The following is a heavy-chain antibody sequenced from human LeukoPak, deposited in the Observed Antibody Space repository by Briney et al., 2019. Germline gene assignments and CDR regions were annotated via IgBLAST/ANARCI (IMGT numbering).Heavy chain of an antibody. V-gene: IGHV3-7*01. D-gene: IGHD5-18*01. CDR3: ARGEWIQLWHNHYFDY. J-gene: IGHJ4*02. Sequence: PGGSLRLSCAASGFTFSSYSMNWVRQAPGKGLEWVANIKQDGSEKYYVDSVKGRFTISRDNAKNSLYLQMNSLRAEDTAVYYCARGEWIQLWHNHYFDYWGQGTLVTVSS. CDR1: GFTFSSYS. CDR2: IKQDGSEK.